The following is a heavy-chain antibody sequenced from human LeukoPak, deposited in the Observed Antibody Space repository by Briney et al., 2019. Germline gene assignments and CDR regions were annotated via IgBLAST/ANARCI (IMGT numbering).Heavy chain of an antibody. CDR1: GYTFTSYG. D-gene: IGHD2-15*01. CDR3: TRGVADWFDP. J-gene: IGHJ5*02. V-gene: IGHV1-18*01. Sequence: ASVKVSCKASGYTFTSYGISWVRQAPGQGLEWMGWISAYNGNTNYAQKFQGRVTMTEDTSTDTAYMELSSLRSEDTAVYYCTRGVADWFDPWGQGTLVTVSS. CDR2: ISAYNGNT.